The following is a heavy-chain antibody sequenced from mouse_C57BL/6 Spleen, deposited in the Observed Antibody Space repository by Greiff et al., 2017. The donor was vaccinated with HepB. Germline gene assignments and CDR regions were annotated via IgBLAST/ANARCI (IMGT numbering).Heavy chain of an antibody. CDR3: ARDWIYYDYAWFAY. D-gene: IGHD2-4*01. CDR2: ISDGGSYT. V-gene: IGHV5-4*01. J-gene: IGHJ3*01. Sequence: EVQLVESGGGLVKPGGSLKLSCAASGFTFSSYAMSWVRQTPEKRLEWVATISDGGSYTYYPDNVKGRFTISRDNAKNNLYLQMSHLKSEDTAMYYCARDWIYYDYAWFAYWGQGTLVTGSA. CDR1: GFTFSSYA.